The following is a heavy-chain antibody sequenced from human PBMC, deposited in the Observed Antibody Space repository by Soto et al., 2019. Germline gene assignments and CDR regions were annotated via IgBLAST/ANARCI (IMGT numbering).Heavy chain of an antibody. J-gene: IGHJ4*02. Sequence: SETLSLTCAVYGGSFSGYYWSWIRQPPGKGLEWIGEINHSGSTNYNPSLKSRVTISVDTSKNQFSLKLSSVTAADTAVYYCARAYVTGIAAAYSFDYWGQGTLVTVSS. V-gene: IGHV4-34*01. CDR3: ARAYVTGIAAAYSFDY. CDR2: INHSGST. D-gene: IGHD6-13*01. CDR1: GGSFSGYY.